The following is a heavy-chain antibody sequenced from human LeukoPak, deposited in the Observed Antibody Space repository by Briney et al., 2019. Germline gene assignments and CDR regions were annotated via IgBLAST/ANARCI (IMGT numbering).Heavy chain of an antibody. CDR1: GFTFSSYG. V-gene: IGHV3-30*02. D-gene: IGHD2-15*01. CDR3: AKDPTGYCSGGSCHTPDY. CDR2: IRYDGSNK. Sequence: GSLRLSCAASGFTFSSYGMHWVRRAPGKGLEWVAFIRYDGSNKYYADSVKGRFTISRDNSKNTLYLQMNSLRAEDTAVYYCAKDPTGYCSGGSCHTPDYWGQGTLVTVSS. J-gene: IGHJ4*02.